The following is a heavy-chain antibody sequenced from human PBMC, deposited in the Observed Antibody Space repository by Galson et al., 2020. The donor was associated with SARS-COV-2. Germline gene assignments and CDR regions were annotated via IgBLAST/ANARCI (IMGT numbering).Heavy chain of an antibody. J-gene: IGHJ6*03. V-gene: IGHV4-34*01. CDR1: GGSFSGYY. CDR3: ARGRSITIFGANYYYYMDV. CDR2: INDSGNT. D-gene: IGHD3-3*01. Sequence: SETLSLTCAVFGGSFSGYYWSWIRQPPGKGLEWIGEINDSGNTNYNPSLKIRVTISVDTSKNQFSLKLSSVTAADTAVYYCARGRSITIFGANYYYYMDVWGKGTTVTVSS.